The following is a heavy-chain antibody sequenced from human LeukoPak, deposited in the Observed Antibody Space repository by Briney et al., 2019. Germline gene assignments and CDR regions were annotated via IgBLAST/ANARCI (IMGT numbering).Heavy chain of an antibody. D-gene: IGHD5-12*01. CDR2: IHSDGSST. J-gene: IGHJ4*02. CDR3: ARVGGYSGYDPYYFDY. V-gene: IGHV3-74*01. Sequence: GGSLRLSCAASGFTFGSYWMHWVRQAPGKGLVWVSRIHSDGSSTSYADSVKGRFTISRDNAKNTLYLQMNSLRAEDTAVYYCARVGGYSGYDPYYFDYWGQGTLVTVSS. CDR1: GFTFGSYW.